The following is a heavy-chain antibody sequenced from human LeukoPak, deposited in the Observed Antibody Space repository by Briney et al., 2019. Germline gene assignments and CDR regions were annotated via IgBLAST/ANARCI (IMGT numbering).Heavy chain of an antibody. CDR3: ARDTIGGSYVHFDY. V-gene: IGHV7-4-1*01. CDR2: INTNTGNP. D-gene: IGHD1-26*01. Sequence: ASVKVSCKASGYTFNRYAMNWVRQAPGQGLEWMGWINTNTGNPTYAQGFTGRFVFSLDTSVSTAYLQIGSLKAEDTAVYYCARDTIGGSYVHFDYWGQGTLVTVSS. J-gene: IGHJ4*02. CDR1: GYTFNRYA.